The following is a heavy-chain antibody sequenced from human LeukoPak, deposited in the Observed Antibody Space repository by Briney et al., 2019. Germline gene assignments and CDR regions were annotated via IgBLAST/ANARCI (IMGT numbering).Heavy chain of an antibody. J-gene: IGHJ4*02. CDR1: GFTFSSYS. Sequence: GGSLRLSCAASGFTFSSYSMNWVRQAPGKGLEWVSSISSSSSYIYYADSVKGQFTISRDNAKNSLYLQMNSLRAEDTAVYYCARDRARSYYYDSSGYHSPFDYWGQGTLVTVSS. CDR3: ARDRARSYYYDSSGYHSPFDY. CDR2: ISSSSSYI. D-gene: IGHD3-22*01. V-gene: IGHV3-21*01.